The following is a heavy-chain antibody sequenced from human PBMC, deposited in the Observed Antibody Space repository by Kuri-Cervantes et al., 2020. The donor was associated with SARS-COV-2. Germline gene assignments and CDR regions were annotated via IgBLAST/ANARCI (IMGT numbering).Heavy chain of an antibody. CDR3: GTLFKYESSAYRPIEN. CDR1: GFTFSSYE. Sequence: GGSLRLSCAASGFTFSSYEMNWVRQAPGKGLEWVSYISSSGTTIYYADSVKGRFTISRDNAQNSLYLQMNSLRVEDTAVYYCGTLFKYESSAYRPIENWGQGTLVTVSS. V-gene: IGHV3-48*03. D-gene: IGHD3-22*01. J-gene: IGHJ4*02. CDR2: ISSSGTTI.